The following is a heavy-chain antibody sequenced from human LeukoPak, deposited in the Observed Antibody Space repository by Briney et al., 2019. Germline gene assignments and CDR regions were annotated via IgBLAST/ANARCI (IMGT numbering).Heavy chain of an antibody. CDR3: AKVFCDFLWGSYRCTETSPLFDY. Sequence: PGGSLRLSCAASGFTFSNYNMNWFRQAPGKGLEWVSAMSGGGDNAYYADSVKGRFTISRDNSKNTLYLQMNSLRAEDTAVYYCAKVFCDFLWGSYRCTETSPLFDYWGRGILVTVSS. V-gene: IGHV3-23*01. J-gene: IGHJ4*02. CDR1: GFTFSNYN. CDR2: MSGGGDNA. D-gene: IGHD3-16*02.